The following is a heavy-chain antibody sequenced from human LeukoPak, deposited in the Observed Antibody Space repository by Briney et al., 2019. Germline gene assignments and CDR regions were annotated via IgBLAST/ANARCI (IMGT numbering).Heavy chain of an antibody. CDR2: IYYSGST. J-gene: IGHJ4*02. CDR3: ARDYFDTSI. Sequence: SETLSLTCTVSGGSISSSSYYWGWIRQPPGKGLEWIGSIYYSGSTYYNPSLKSRVTISVDTSKNQFSLKLSSVAAADTAVYYCARDYFDTSIWGQGTLVTVSS. CDR1: GGSISSSSYY. D-gene: IGHD3-9*01. V-gene: IGHV4-39*07.